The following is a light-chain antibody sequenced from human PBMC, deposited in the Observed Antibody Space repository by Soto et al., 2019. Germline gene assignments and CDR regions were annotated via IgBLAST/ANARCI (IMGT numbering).Light chain of an antibody. Sequence: EIVLTQSPATLSLSPGERATLSCRASQSVSSYLAWYQQKPGQAPRLLIYDASNRATGIPARFSGSGSGTDFTVTISSREAEGFAVYYCQQRSNWPAGTVGGGTKVEIK. J-gene: IGKJ4*01. CDR1: QSVSSY. CDR2: DAS. CDR3: QQRSNWPAGT. V-gene: IGKV3-11*01.